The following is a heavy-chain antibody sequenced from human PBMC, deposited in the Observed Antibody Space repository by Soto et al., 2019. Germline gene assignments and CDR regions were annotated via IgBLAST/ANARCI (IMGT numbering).Heavy chain of an antibody. CDR3: ARGRAVAGPWDEFGI. CDR1: GFTFSRYA. D-gene: IGHD6-19*01. V-gene: IGHV3-30-3*01. J-gene: IGHJ3*02. Sequence: SLRLSCAASGFTFSRYAMHWVRQAPGKGLEWVAVISYDGSNKYYADSVKGRFTISRDNSKNTLYLQLNSLRAEDTAVYYCARGRAVAGPWDEFGIWGQGRIVTVSS. CDR2: ISYDGSNK.